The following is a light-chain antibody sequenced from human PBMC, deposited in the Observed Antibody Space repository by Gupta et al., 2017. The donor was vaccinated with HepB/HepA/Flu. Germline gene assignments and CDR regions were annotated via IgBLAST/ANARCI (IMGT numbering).Light chain of an antibody. J-gene: IGLJ2*01. CDR1: RSNIGGGYD. V-gene: IGLV1-40*01. CDR3: QSYDSIRGTAL. Sequence: QSVLTQPPPVSGAPGQRVTISCTGTRSNIGGGYDVQWYQQLPGTAPKLLIYGNNNRPSGVPDRFSGSKSGTSASLAITGLQAEDEADYYCQSYDSIRGTALFGGGTKLTVL. CDR2: GNN.